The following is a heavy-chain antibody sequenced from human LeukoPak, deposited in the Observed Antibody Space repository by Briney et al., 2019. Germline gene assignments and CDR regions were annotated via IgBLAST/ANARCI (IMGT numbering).Heavy chain of an antibody. J-gene: IGHJ4*02. CDR1: GFTFSSYA. CDR3: AKDPGYSGYDYIDY. CDR2: ITGSGAST. Sequence: GGSLRLSCAASGFTFSSYAMSWVRQAPGRGLEWVSGITGSGASTNYADSVKGRFTISRDNSKNTLYMQMNSLRAEDTAVYYCAKDPGYSGYDYIDYWGQGTLVTVSS. V-gene: IGHV3-23*01. D-gene: IGHD5-12*01.